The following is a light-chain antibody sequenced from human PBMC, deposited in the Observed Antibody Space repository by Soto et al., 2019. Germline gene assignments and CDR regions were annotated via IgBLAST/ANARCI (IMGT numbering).Light chain of an antibody. CDR2: GAS. Sequence: EIQMTQCPSSVSASVGDRVAITCRASQGISTWLAWYQQKAGKAPNLLIYGASNLHSGVPSRFSGSGSGTNFTLTISSLQPEDFATYYCQQANSFPITFGQGTRLEI. CDR3: QQANSFPIT. CDR1: QGISTW. V-gene: IGKV1-12*01. J-gene: IGKJ5*01.